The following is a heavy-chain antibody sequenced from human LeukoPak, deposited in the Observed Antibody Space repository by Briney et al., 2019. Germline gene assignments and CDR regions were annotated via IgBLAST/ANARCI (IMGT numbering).Heavy chain of an antibody. V-gene: IGHV4-34*01. Sequence: SETLSLTCAVHGGSFSGYYWSWIRQPPGKGLEWIGEINHSGSTNYNPSLKSRVTISVDTSKNQFSLKLSSVTAADTAVYYCARGGQWLGVGPNWYFDLWGRGTPVTVSS. CDR1: GGSFSGYY. J-gene: IGHJ2*01. CDR2: INHSGST. D-gene: IGHD6-19*01. CDR3: ARGGQWLGVGPNWYFDL.